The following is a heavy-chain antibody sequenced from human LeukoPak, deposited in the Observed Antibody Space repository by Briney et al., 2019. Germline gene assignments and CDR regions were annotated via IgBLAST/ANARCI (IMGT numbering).Heavy chain of an antibody. D-gene: IGHD3-22*01. CDR1: GFTFSSYA. V-gene: IGHV3-30-3*01. CDR3: AREGEGYYDDGTTFDY. Sequence: GRSLRLSCAASGFTFSSYAMHWVRQAPGKGLEWVAVISYDGSDKYYADSVKGRFTISRDSSKNTLYLQMNSLRAEDTAVYYCAREGEGYYDDGTTFDYWGQGTLVTVSS. J-gene: IGHJ4*02. CDR2: ISYDGSDK.